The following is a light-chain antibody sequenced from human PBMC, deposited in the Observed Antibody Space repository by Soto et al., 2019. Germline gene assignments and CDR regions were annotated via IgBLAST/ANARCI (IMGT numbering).Light chain of an antibody. CDR2: DAS. CDR3: QQYESYWA. CDR1: QSISSW. V-gene: IGKV1-5*02. J-gene: IGKJ1*01. Sequence: DIKMLQSPSTLSASVGDRVTIICRASQSISSWLAWYQQKPGKAPKLLIYDASSLESGVPSRFSGSGSGTEFTLTISSLQPDDFAAYYCQQYESYWAFGQGTKVDI.